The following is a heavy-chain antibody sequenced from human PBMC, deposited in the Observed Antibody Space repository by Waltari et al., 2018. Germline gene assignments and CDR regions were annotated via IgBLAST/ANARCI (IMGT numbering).Heavy chain of an antibody. CDR1: GYSISSGYY. V-gene: IGHV4-38-2*01. Sequence: QVQLQESGPGLVKPSETLSLTCAVSGYSISSGYYWGWIRQPPGKGLEWIGSIYHSGSTYYNPSRKSRVTISVDTSKNQFSLKLSSVTAADTAVYYCARPVPIAYCGGDCYIGAFDIWGQGTMVTVSS. J-gene: IGHJ3*02. CDR3: ARPVPIAYCGGDCYIGAFDI. D-gene: IGHD2-21*01. CDR2: IYHSGST.